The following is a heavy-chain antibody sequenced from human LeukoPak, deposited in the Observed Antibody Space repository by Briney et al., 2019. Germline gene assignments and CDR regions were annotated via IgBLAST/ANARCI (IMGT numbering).Heavy chain of an antibody. J-gene: IGHJ4*02. V-gene: IGHV4-4*07. CDR1: GGSISSYY. CDR2: IYTSGST. CDR3: ATSRGSSYGYRALELPPSPVD. Sequence: SETLSLACTVSGGSISSYYWSWIRQPAGKGLEWIGRIYTSGSTNYNPSLKSRVTMSVDTSKNQFSLKLSSVTAADTAVYYCATSRGSSYGYRALELPPSPVDWGQGTLVTVSS. D-gene: IGHD5-18*01.